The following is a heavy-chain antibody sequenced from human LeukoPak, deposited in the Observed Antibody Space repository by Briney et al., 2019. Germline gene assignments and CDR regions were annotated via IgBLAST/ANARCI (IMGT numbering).Heavy chain of an antibody. V-gene: IGHV3-23*01. CDR3: AKDYYYDSSGYYSGLDDY. J-gene: IGHJ4*02. Sequence: GGSLRLSCAASGFTFSSYAMSWVRQAPGKGLEWASAISARGGSTYYADSVKGRFSISRDNSKNTLYLQMNSLRAEDTAVYYCAKDYYYDSSGYYSGLDDYWGQGTLVTVSS. CDR1: GFTFSSYA. D-gene: IGHD3-22*01. CDR2: ISARGGST.